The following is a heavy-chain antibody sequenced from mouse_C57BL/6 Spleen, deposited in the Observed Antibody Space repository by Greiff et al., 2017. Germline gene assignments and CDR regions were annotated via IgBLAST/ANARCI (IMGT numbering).Heavy chain of an antibody. Sequence: QVQLQQSGPELVKPGASVKISCKASGYAFSSSWMNWVKQRPGKGLEWIGRLYPGDGDTNYNGKFKGKATLTADKSSSTAYMQLSSLTSEDSAVYFCARWAYKDYAMDYWGQGTSVTVSS. CDR1: GYAFSSSW. CDR2: LYPGDGDT. J-gene: IGHJ4*01. D-gene: IGHD6-5*01. V-gene: IGHV1-82*01. CDR3: ARWAYKDYAMDY.